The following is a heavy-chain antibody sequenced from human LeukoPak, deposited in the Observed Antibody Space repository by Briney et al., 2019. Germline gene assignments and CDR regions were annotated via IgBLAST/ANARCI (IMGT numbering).Heavy chain of an antibody. J-gene: IGHJ5*02. V-gene: IGHV1-2*02. D-gene: IGHD1-26*01. CDR1: GYTFTGYY. Sequence: ASVTVSCKASGYTFTGYYMHWVRQAPGQGLEWMGWINPNSGGTNYAQKFQGRVTMTRDTSISTAYMELSRLRSDDTAVYYCARGLVGATAALEGPWGQGTLVTVSS. CDR2: INPNSGGT. CDR3: ARGLVGATAALEGP.